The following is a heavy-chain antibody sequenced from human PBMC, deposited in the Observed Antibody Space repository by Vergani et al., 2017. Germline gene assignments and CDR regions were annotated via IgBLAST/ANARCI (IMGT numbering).Heavy chain of an antibody. D-gene: IGHD2-2*01. Sequence: QVQLQESGPGLVKPSETLSLTCTVSGDTISSYYWSWIRQPAGKGLEWIGHIYTSGSTDYNPSLKSRATISIDTSKKQFSLKLSSVTAADTAVYYCARDASPGRPYYYMDVWGKGP. V-gene: IGHV4-4*07. J-gene: IGHJ6*03. CDR3: ARDASPGRPYYYMDV. CDR2: IYTSGST. CDR1: GDTISSYY.